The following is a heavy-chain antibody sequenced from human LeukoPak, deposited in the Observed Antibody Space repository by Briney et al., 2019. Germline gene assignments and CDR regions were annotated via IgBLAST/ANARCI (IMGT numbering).Heavy chain of an antibody. Sequence: GGSLRLSCAASGFTFSSYIMDWVRQAPGKGLEWVSYISSSSSSIYYADSVKGRFTISRDNDRNSLYLQMNSLRDEDTAVYYCARERGGYGSFDYWGQGTLVTVSS. J-gene: IGHJ4*02. D-gene: IGHD6-25*01. CDR3: ARERGGYGSFDY. CDR1: GFTFSSYI. V-gene: IGHV3-48*02. CDR2: ISSSSSSI.